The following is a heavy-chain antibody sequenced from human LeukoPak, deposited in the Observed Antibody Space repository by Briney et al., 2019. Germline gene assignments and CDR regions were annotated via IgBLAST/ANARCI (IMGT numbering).Heavy chain of an antibody. D-gene: IGHD6-19*01. CDR1: GFTFSSYA. V-gene: IGHV3-23*01. CDR3: AKPEDRYSNGWYGPDY. Sequence: GGSLRLSCAASGFTFSSYAMSWVRQAPGKGLEWVSAISGSGGSTYYADSVKGRFTISRDNSKNTLYLQMNSLRAEDTAVYYCAKPEDRYSNGWYGPDYWGQGTLVTVSS. J-gene: IGHJ4*02. CDR2: ISGSGGST.